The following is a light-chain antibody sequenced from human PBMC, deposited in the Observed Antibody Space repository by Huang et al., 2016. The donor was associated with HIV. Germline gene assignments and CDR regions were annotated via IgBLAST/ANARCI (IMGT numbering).Light chain of an antibody. J-gene: IGKJ2*01. Sequence: EIVMTQSPATLSVSPGERATLSCRASQSVSNNLAWYQQKPDQAPRLLIYGASTRATGIPARFSGTGSGTEFTLTISSLQSEDFAVYNCQQYNNWPHTFGQGTKLEIK. V-gene: IGKV3-15*01. CDR1: QSVSNN. CDR3: QQYNNWPHT. CDR2: GAS.